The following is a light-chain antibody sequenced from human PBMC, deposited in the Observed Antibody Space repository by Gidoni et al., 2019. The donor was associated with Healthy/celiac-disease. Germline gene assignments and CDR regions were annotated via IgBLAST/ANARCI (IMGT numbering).Light chain of an antibody. CDR3: QQNYRFPRT. Sequence: VIWMNQSPSLLSASPGARVTISSRMSKRISSYLAWDQQKPGKAPERLIYAASTLQSGVPSRFSSSGSGTYFTLTISCLQADDFATYYWQQNYRFPRTFGQGTKLEIK. V-gene: IGKV1D-8*03. J-gene: IGKJ1*01. CDR1: KRISSY. CDR2: AAS.